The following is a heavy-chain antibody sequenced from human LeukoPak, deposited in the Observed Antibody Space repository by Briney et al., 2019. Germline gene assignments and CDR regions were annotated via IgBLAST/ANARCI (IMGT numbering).Heavy chain of an antibody. CDR1: GYTFTSYG. J-gene: IGHJ4*02. CDR3: ARPSSSGWYHRPQSGHYFDY. V-gene: IGHV1-18*01. CDR2: ISGYNGNA. Sequence: ASVKVSCKASGYTFTSYGISWVRQAPGQGLEWMGWISGYNGNANYAQKLQGRVTMTTDTSTSTAYMELRSLRSDDTAVYYCARPSSSGWYHRPQSGHYFDYWGQGTLVTVSS. D-gene: IGHD6-19*01.